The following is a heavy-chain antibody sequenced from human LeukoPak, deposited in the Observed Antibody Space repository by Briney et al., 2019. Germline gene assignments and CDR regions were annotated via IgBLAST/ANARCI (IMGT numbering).Heavy chain of an antibody. Sequence: SETLSLTCAVSDGPFGGYYWTWIRQPPGEGPEWIGEINHLGNTNDNPSHKSRVTISVETSKRQFSLKLTSVTAADTAVYYCARGGNVLVVTQKRKKPLDLWGQGTRVTVSS. CDR1: DGPFGGYY. V-gene: IGHV4-34*01. D-gene: IGHD3-22*01. J-gene: IGHJ5*02. CDR2: INHLGNT. CDR3: ARGGNVLVVTQKRKKPLDL.